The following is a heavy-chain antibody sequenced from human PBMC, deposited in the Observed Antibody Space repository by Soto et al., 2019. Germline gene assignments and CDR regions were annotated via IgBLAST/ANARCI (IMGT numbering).Heavy chain of an antibody. D-gene: IGHD2-15*01. Sequence: VESLKISYKGFDYTLAAYWIGWVLQSRGKGLEWTGVINPRESDAKYSPPFDGQVTISADKSINTAFRQWRSLNASYTAMYYCARPNSTPDVWYHTYAIWGQGTMVTVSS. CDR1: DYTLAAYW. J-gene: IGHJ3*02. V-gene: IGHV5-51*01. CDR2: INPRESDA. CDR3: ARPNSTPDVWYHTYAI.